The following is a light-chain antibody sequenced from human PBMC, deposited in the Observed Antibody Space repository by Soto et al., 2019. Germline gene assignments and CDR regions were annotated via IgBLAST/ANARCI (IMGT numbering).Light chain of an antibody. CDR1: SSDVGGYNY. CDR2: XXX. V-gene: IGLV2-8*01. J-gene: IGLJ2*01. Sequence: QSALTQPPSASGSPGQSVTISCTGTSSDVGGYNYVSWYQQHPGKAPKLMIXXXXXXXXXXXXXXXXSKSGNTASLTVSGLXXXXXXXXYCSSYAGSNNLVFGGGTKLTVL. CDR3: SSYAGSNNLV.